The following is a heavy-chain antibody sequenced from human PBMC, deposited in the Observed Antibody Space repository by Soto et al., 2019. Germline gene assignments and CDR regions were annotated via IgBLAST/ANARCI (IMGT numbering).Heavy chain of an antibody. J-gene: IGHJ6*03. V-gene: IGHV1-8*02. CDR1: GYSLTDNG. D-gene: IGHD2-2*02. Sequence: QAYLEQSGAEVKKPGTSVKVSCKASGYSLTDNGITWVRQASGQGLEYMGWISPDSGNTDYARRFQGRVTLASDTSRNTAYMELRSLRSDVTAVYYCARVYGYYYFYMDVWGNGTTVTVSS. CDR3: ARVYGYYYFYMDV. CDR2: ISPDSGNT.